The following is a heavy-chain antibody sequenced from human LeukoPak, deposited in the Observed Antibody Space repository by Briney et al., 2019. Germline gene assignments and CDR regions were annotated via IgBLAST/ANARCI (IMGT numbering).Heavy chain of an antibody. CDR3: VRVAGNCGGDCYRLVY. CDR2: MNPNSGNT. V-gene: IGHV1-8*01. CDR1: GYTFTTYD. Sequence: ASVKVSCKSSGYTFTTYDINWVRPATGKGLEWMAWMNPNSGNTGYAQKFQGRVTMTRNTSISTAYMELSSLRSEDTAVYYCVRVAGNCGGDCYRLVYWGQGTLVTVSS. D-gene: IGHD2-21*01. J-gene: IGHJ4*02.